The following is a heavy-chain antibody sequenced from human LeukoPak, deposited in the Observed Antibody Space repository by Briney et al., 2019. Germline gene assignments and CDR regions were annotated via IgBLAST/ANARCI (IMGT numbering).Heavy chain of an antibody. V-gene: IGHV4-34*01. J-gene: IGHJ3*02. CDR2: INHSGST. Sequence: SETLSLTCAVYGGSFSGYYWSWIRQPPGKGLEWIGEINHSGSTNYNPSLKSRVTISVDTSKNQFSLKLSSVTAADTAVYYCARRRDGYRGAFDIWGQGTMVTVSS. CDR1: GGSFSGYY. CDR3: ARRRDGYRGAFDI. D-gene: IGHD5-24*01.